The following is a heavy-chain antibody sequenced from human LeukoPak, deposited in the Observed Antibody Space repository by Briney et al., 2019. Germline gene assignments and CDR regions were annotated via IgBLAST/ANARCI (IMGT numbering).Heavy chain of an antibody. CDR2: INSDGRST. CDR3: ARSAQLNRPVGVVVVVSDY. V-gene: IGHV3-74*01. D-gene: IGHD2-15*01. CDR1: GFTFSSYW. Sequence: GGSLRLSCAASGFTFSSYWMHWVRQAPGKGLVWVSRINSDGRSTSYADSVKGRFTISRDNAKNTLYLQMNSLRAEDTAVYYCARSAQLNRPVGVVVVVSDYWGQGTLVTVSS. J-gene: IGHJ4*02.